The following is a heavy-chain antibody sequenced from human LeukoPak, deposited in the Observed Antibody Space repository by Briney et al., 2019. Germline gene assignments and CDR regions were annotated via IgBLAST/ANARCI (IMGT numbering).Heavy chain of an antibody. CDR3: ARGGRYSSSCPYNWFDP. CDR1: GYTFTGYY. J-gene: IGHJ5*02. V-gene: IGHV1-2*02. Sequence: ASVKVSCKASGYTFTGYYMHWVRQAPGQGLEWMGWINPNSGGTNYAQKFQGRVTMTRDTSISTAYMELSRLRSDDTAVYYCARGGRYSSSCPYNWFDPWGQGTLVTVSS. CDR2: INPNSGGT. D-gene: IGHD6-13*01.